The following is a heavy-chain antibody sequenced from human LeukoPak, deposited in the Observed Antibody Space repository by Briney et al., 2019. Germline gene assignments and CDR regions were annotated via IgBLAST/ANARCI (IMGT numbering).Heavy chain of an antibody. V-gene: IGHV3-43D*03. CDR3: AKDRQYGDYGGGDFFDS. D-gene: IGHD4-17*01. J-gene: IGHJ4*02. Sequence: GGSLRLSCAATGFTFDDYAMHWVRQAPGKGLQWISSINWVGDTSSYADSVKGRFTVSRDNTKGSLYLQMHSLRSEDTALYYCAKDRQYGDYGGGDFFDSWGQGTLVTVSS. CDR1: GFTFDDYA. CDR2: INWVGDTS.